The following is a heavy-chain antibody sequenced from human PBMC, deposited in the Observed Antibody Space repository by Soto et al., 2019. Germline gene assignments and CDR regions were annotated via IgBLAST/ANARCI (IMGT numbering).Heavy chain of an antibody. J-gene: IGHJ5*02. CDR2: IYYSGST. Sequence: PSETLSLTCTVSGGSISSSSYYWGWIRQPPGKGLEWIGSIYYSGSTYYNPSLKSRVTISVDTSKNQFSLKLSSVTAADTAVYYCARAKEWLVRMNWFDPWGKGTLVTVAS. CDR3: ARAKEWLVRMNWFDP. CDR1: GGSISSSSYY. V-gene: IGHV4-39*01. D-gene: IGHD6-19*01.